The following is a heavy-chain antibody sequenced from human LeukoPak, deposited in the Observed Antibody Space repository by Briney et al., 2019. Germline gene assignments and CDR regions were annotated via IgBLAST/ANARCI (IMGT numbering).Heavy chain of an antibody. V-gene: IGHV3-23*01. Sequence: PGGSLRLSCAASGFTFSSYAMSWVRQAPGKGLEWVSTISGTGGYTYYADSVKGRFTISRDNSKNTLYLQMNSLRAEDTAVYYCAKDYFWFGKNAFDIWGQGTMVTVSS. D-gene: IGHD3-10*01. CDR3: AKDYFWFGKNAFDI. J-gene: IGHJ3*02. CDR2: ISGTGGYT. CDR1: GFTFSSYA.